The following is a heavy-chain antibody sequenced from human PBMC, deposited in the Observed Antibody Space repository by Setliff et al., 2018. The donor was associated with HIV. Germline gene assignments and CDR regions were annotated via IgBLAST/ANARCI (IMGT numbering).Heavy chain of an antibody. Sequence: GGSLRLSCSASGFTFSGSAMYWVRQASGKGLEWVGRIRSIANSHATTYAASVKGRFTISRDDSKNTAYLQMDRLRTEDTAVYYCTRHETTAYWGQGTLVTVSS. J-gene: IGHJ4*02. V-gene: IGHV3-73*01. D-gene: IGHD4-17*01. CDR3: TRHETTAY. CDR2: IRSIANSHAT. CDR1: GFTFSGSA.